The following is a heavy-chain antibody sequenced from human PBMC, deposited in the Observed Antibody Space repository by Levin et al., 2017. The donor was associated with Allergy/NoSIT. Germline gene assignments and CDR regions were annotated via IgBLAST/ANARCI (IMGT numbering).Heavy chain of an antibody. V-gene: IGHV3-7*01. J-gene: IGHJ4*02. D-gene: IGHD1-1*01. CDR3: ARDHDGVDEYFDF. CDR1: GFTFRTFW. Sequence: GESLKISCAASGFTFRTFWMAWVRQAPGKGPEWVANIKQDGSDKYYVDSVEGRFTVSRDNAKNSLYLQMNSLRVEDTAVYYCARDHDGVDEYFDFWGQGTLVTVSS. CDR2: IKQDGSDK.